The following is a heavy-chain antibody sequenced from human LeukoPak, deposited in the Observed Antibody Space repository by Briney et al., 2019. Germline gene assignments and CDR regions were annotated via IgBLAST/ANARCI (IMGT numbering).Heavy chain of an antibody. CDR2: IWYDGSNK. J-gene: IGHJ4*02. Sequence: PGGSLRLSCAASGFTFSSYGMHWVRQAPGKGLEWVAVIWYDGSNKYYADSVKGRFTISRDNSKNTLYLQMNSLRAEDTAVYYCASDSSGYNCFDYWGQGTLVTVSS. V-gene: IGHV3-33*01. D-gene: IGHD3-22*01. CDR1: GFTFSSYG. CDR3: ASDSSGYNCFDY.